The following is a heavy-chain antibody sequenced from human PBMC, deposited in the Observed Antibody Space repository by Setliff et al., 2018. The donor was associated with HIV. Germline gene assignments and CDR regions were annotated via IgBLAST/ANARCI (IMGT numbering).Heavy chain of an antibody. CDR3: ARTHPGSSYFDY. J-gene: IGHJ4*02. CDR1: GDTFSTYV. D-gene: IGHD3-10*01. Sequence: SVKVSCKSSGDTFSTYVFTWVRQAPGQGLEWMGGVTPILHTTNYAQKFQGRVTITADISTRTVYMELSSLTSEDTAVYYCARTHPGSSYFDYWGQGTLVTVSS. V-gene: IGHV1-69*10. CDR2: VTPILHTT.